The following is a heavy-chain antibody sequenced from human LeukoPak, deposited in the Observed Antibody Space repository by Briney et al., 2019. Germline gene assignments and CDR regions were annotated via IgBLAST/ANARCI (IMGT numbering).Heavy chain of an antibody. CDR1: GVSVRSYS. Sequence: PSGTLCLSCAVSGVSVRSYSISWIRQPPGKGLEWIWGLYTSGGTNYNPSLKHRVTMSVDTATNQLSLKLSSVTAADTAAYDCARDLFLGFDYYDGSGSGYFDLWGRGTLVTVSS. D-gene: IGHD3-22*01. J-gene: IGHJ2*01. V-gene: IGHV4-4*07. CDR3: ARDLFLGFDYYDGSGSGYFDL. CDR2: LYTSGGT.